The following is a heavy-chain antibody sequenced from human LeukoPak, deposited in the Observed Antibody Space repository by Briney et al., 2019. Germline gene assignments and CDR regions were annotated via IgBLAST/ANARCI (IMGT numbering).Heavy chain of an antibody. V-gene: IGHV5-51*01. CDR3: ARHRPYYYDSSGYGACEI. CDR1: GCSFTNYW. CDR2: IYPGDSDT. D-gene: IGHD3-22*01. J-gene: IGHJ3*02. Sequence: GESLKISCKGSGCSFTNYWIGWVRQMPGKGLEWMGIIYPGDSDTRYSPSLQGQVTISADKSISTAYLQLSRLKASDTAMYYCARHRPYYYDSSGYGACEIGAPDTGLTVSS.